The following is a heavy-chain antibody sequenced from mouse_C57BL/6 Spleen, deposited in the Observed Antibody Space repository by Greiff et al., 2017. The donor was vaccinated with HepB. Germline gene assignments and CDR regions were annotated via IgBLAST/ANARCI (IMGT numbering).Heavy chain of an antibody. V-gene: IGHV5-9*04. CDR1: GFTFSSYT. D-gene: IGHD2-4*01. Sequence: EVKLVESGGGLVKPGGSLKLSCAASGFTFSSYTMSWVRQTPEKRLEWVATISGGGGNTYYPDSVKGRFTISRDNAKNTLYLQMSSLRSEDTAVYYCARHGVYYDFYWYFDVWGTGTTVTVSS. CDR3: ARHGVYYDFYWYFDV. J-gene: IGHJ1*03. CDR2: ISGGGGNT.